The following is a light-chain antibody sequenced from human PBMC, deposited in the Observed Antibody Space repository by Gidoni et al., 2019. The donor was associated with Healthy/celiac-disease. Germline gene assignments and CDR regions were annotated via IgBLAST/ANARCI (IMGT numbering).Light chain of an antibody. J-gene: IGLJ2*01. Sequence: QSALTQPASVSGSPVPSITISWTVTSSDVGSYNLVSWYQQHPGKAPKLMIYEGSKRPSGVSNRFSGSKSGNTASLTISGLQAEDEADYYCCSYAGSSTFDVVFGGGTKLTVL. CDR1: SSDVGSYNL. CDR2: EGS. V-gene: IGLV2-23*03. CDR3: CSYAGSSTFDVV.